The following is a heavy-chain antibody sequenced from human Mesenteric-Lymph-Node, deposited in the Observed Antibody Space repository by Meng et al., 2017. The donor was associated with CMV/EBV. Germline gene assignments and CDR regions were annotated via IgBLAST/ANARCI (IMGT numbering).Heavy chain of an antibody. Sequence: LSLTCAASGFTFRSYEMNWVRQAPGKGLEWVSYIGGGGNNIHYADSVKGRFTISRDNAKNSLYLQMNSLRVEDTAVYYCARVGGIGGRDEGYDYWGQGTLVTVSS. CDR1: GFTFRSYE. D-gene: IGHD1-20*01. J-gene: IGHJ4*02. V-gene: IGHV3-48*03. CDR3: ARVGGIGGRDEGYDY. CDR2: IGGGGNNI.